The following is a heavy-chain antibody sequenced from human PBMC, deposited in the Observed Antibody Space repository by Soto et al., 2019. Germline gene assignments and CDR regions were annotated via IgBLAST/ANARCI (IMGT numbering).Heavy chain of an antibody. J-gene: IGHJ4*02. D-gene: IGHD6-19*01. Sequence: EVQLVESGGGLVQPGGSLRLSCAASGFTVSSNYMSWVRQAPGKGLEWVSVIYSGGSTYYADSVKGRFTISRDNSKNTPYRQMNSLRAEDTAVYYCAGVSVAVAGHPIDYWGQGTLVTVSS. CDR1: GFTVSSNY. V-gene: IGHV3-66*01. CDR2: IYSGGST. CDR3: AGVSVAVAGHPIDY.